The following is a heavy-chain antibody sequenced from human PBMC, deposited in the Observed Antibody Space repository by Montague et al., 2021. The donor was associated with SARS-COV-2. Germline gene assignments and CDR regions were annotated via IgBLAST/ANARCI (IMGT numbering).Heavy chain of an antibody. CDR3: AGELGFYGMDV. Sequence: SLRLSCAASGFTFSSYAMHWVRQAPGKGLEWVAVISYDGSNKYYADSVKGRFTISRDNSKNTLYLQMNSLRAEDTAVYYCAGELGFYGMDVWGQGTRSPSP. J-gene: IGHJ6*02. V-gene: IGHV3-30*04. CDR2: ISYDGSNK. D-gene: IGHD3-3*02. CDR1: GFTFSSYA.